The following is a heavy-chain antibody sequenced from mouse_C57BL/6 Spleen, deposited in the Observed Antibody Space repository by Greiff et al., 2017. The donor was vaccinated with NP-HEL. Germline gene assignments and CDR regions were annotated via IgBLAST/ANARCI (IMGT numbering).Heavy chain of an antibody. CDR2: ISYDGSN. Sequence: EVQLVESGPGLVKPSQSLSLTCSVTGYSITSGYYWNWIRQFPGNKLEWMGYISYDGSNNYNPSLKNRISITRDTSKNQFFLKLNSVTTEDTATYYCASGLGGFDYWGQGTTLTVSS. J-gene: IGHJ2*01. D-gene: IGHD3-3*01. CDR3: ASGLGGFDY. V-gene: IGHV3-6*01. CDR1: GYSITSGYY.